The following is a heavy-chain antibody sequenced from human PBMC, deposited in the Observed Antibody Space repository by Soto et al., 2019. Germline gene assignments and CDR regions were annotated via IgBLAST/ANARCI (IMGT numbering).Heavy chain of an antibody. Sequence: KTSETLSLTCDVSSASISSGAYSWSWIRQPPGKGLEWIGYIYHSGSAYYTPSLKSRVTMSMDRSKDQLSLKLSSVTAADTAVYFCARGMVKGNYFDYWAQGTLVTVSS. CDR3: ARGMVKGNYFDY. CDR1: SASISSGAYS. D-gene: IGHD2-15*01. V-gene: IGHV4-30-2*01. CDR2: IYHSGSA. J-gene: IGHJ4*02.